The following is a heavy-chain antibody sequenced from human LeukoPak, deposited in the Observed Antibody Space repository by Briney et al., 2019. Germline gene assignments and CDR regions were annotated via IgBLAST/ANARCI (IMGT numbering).Heavy chain of an antibody. Sequence: GGSLRLSCAASGFTFSGYGMHWVRQAPGKGLEWVAVISYDGSNKYYADSVKGRFTISRDNSKNTLYLQMNSLRAEDTAVYYCAKTPFLVAPEGRYYYYGMDVWGQGTTVTVSS. V-gene: IGHV3-30*18. D-gene: IGHD5-12*01. CDR3: AKTPFLVAPEGRYYYYGMDV. CDR2: ISYDGSNK. CDR1: GFTFSGYG. J-gene: IGHJ6*02.